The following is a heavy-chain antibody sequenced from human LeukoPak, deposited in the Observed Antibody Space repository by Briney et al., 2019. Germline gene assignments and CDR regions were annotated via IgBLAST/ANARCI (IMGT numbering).Heavy chain of an antibody. CDR2: ISSSSSYI. CDR1: GFTFSSYS. CDR3: AKDYVSYCSSTSCYNWFDP. J-gene: IGHJ5*02. V-gene: IGHV3-21*01. Sequence: KSGGSLRLSCAASGFTFSSYSMNWVRQAPGKGLEWVSSISSSSSYIYYADSVKGRFTISRDNAKNSLYLQMNSLRAEDTAVYYCAKDYVSYCSSTSCYNWFDPWGQGTLVTVSS. D-gene: IGHD2-2*01.